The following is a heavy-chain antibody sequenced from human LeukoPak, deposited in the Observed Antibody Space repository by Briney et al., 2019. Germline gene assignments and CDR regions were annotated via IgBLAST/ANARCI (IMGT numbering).Heavy chain of an antibody. V-gene: IGHV3-23*01. J-gene: IGHJ4*02. D-gene: IGHD6-13*01. CDR1: GFTFSSYA. Sequence: GGSLRLSCAASGFTFSSYAMSWVPQAPGKGLVWVSAISGSGDNTYYADSVKGRFTISRDNSKNTLYLQMNSLRAEDTAVYYCANARAAADYWGQGTLVTVSS. CDR2: ISGSGDNT. CDR3: ANARAAADY.